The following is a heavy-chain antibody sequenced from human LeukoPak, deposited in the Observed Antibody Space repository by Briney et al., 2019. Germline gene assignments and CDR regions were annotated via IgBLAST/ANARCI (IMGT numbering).Heavy chain of an antibody. CDR2: ISSSRGYT. J-gene: IGHJ4*02. CDR1: GFTFSDYY. D-gene: IGHD5-18*01. Sequence: GGSLRLSCAASGFTFSDYYMTWIRQAPGKGLECVAYISSSRGYTNYADPVKGRFTISSDTANNSPYLQMNILSAEDAAMYSCAGGYSDGDHWGQGTLVTVA. CDR3: AGGYSDGDH. V-gene: IGHV3-11*06.